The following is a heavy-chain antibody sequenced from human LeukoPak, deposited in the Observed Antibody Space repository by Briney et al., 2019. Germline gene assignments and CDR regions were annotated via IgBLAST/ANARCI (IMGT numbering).Heavy chain of an antibody. Sequence: SETLSLTCTVSGGSISCYYWSWIRQPAGKGLEWIGRIYTSGSTNYNPSLKSRVTMSVDTSKNQFSLKLSSVTAADTAVYYCARDFAPGAAAATLFDYWGQGTLVTVSS. V-gene: IGHV4-4*07. CDR2: IYTSGST. J-gene: IGHJ4*02. D-gene: IGHD6-13*01. CDR3: ARDFAPGAAAATLFDY. CDR1: GGSISCYY.